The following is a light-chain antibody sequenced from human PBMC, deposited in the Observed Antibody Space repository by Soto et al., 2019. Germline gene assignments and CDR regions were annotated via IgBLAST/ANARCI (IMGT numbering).Light chain of an antibody. V-gene: IGLV2-11*01. CDR1: SSDVGCYDY. Sequence: SALTQPRSVSGSPGQSVTISCTGTSSDVGCYDYVSWYQQHPGRAPKLMTYDVTKRPSGVPDRFSGSKSGDTASLTISGLQAEDDADYYSCSYTGSSVVFGGGTKLTVL. CDR3: CSYTGSSVV. CDR2: DVT. J-gene: IGLJ2*01.